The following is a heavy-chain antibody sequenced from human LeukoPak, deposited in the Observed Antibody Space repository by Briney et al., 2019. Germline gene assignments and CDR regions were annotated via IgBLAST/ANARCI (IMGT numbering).Heavy chain of an antibody. CDR2: ISGSGGST. Sequence: GGSLRLSCAASGFTFSSYGMSWVRQAPGKGLEWVSAISGSGGSTYYADSVKGRFTISRDNSKNTLYLQMNSLRAEDTAVYYCAKDLGSGGDYPSYFDYWGQGTLVTVSS. CDR1: GFTFSSYG. D-gene: IGHD4-17*01. J-gene: IGHJ4*02. V-gene: IGHV3-23*01. CDR3: AKDLGSGGDYPSYFDY.